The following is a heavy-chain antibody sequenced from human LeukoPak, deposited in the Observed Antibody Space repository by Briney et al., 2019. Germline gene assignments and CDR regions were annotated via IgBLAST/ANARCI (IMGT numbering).Heavy chain of an antibody. CDR2: ISYDGNIK. CDR1: GFSFTSYN. D-gene: IGHD4/OR15-4a*01. V-gene: IGHV3-30*03. J-gene: IGHJ4*02. Sequence: GTSLRLSYAASGFSFTSYNFHWVRQAPGKGLQWLGFISYDGNIKYEDSVKGRFTISRDNSKNTLHLQMNSLRAEDTAIYYCGRDFVNGAKARFDCWGQGTLVTVSS. CDR3: GRDFVNGAKARFDC.